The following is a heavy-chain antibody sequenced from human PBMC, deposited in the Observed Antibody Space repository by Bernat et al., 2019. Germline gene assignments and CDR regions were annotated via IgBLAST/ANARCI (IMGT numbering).Heavy chain of an antibody. CDR2: LNPTGERT. D-gene: IGHD2-15*01. CDR3: ARSDSGGSMAFDS. J-gene: IGHJ4*02. V-gene: IGHV1-46*02. CDR1: GDTFKNDY. Sequence: QVQLVQSGPEVTKPGASVKVSCKPSGDTFKNDYMNWIRQAPGLGLEWMGVLNPTGERTTYAPPFKGKVSMTLDTSTSTLYLELRSPTPEDTAVYFCARSDSGGSMAFDSWGQGTLVIVSS.